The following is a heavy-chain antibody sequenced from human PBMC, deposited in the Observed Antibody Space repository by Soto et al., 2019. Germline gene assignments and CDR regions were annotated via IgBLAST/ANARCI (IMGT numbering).Heavy chain of an antibody. CDR2: IYHSGST. CDR1: GGSISSSNC. Sequence: SETLSLTCAVSGGSISSSNCLIWVRHPGGKGLEWIGEIYHSGSTNYNPSLKSRVTISVDKSKNQFSLKLSSVTAADTAVYYCARDKLWTDYYYGMDVWGQGTTVTVSS. V-gene: IGHV4-4*02. CDR3: ARDKLWTDYYYGMDV. D-gene: IGHD2-21*01. J-gene: IGHJ6*02.